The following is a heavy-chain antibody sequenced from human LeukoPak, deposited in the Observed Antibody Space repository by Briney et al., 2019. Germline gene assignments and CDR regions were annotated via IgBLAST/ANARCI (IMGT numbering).Heavy chain of an antibody. V-gene: IGHV3-23*01. D-gene: IGHD3-10*01. CDR3: VKGHSSGNWFDP. CDR1: GFTFSSYA. CDR2: ISTSGDST. Sequence: GGSLRLSCAASGFTFSSYAMSWVRQATGKGLEWVASISTSGDSTYYADSVKGRFTISRDNSKNTLYVQMNSLRVEDTAVYYCVKGHSSGNWFDPWGQGTRVTVSS. J-gene: IGHJ5*02.